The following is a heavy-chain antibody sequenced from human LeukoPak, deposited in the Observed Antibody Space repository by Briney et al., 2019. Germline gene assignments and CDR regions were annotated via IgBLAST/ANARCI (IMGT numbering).Heavy chain of an antibody. CDR1: GYTFTCYY. J-gene: IGHJ3*02. Sequence: ASVKVSCKASGYTFTCYYMHWVRQAPGQGLEWMGWINPNSGGTNYAQKFQGRVTMTRDTSISTAYMELSRLRSDDTAVYYCARDSQLSRAYAFDIWGQGTMVTVSS. D-gene: IGHD2-2*01. CDR3: ARDSQLSRAYAFDI. CDR2: INPNSGGT. V-gene: IGHV1-2*02.